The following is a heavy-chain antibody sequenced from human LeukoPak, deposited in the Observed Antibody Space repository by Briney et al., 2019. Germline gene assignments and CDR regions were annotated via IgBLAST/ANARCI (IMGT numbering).Heavy chain of an antibody. D-gene: IGHD6-13*01. CDR2: IWYDGSNK. Sequence: PGGSLRLSCAASGFTFSNAWMSWVRQAPGKGLEWVAVIWYDGSNKYYADSVKGRFTISRDNSKNTLYLQMNSLRAEDTAVYYCAGGIAAAGTAWGQGTLVTVSS. V-gene: IGHV3-33*08. J-gene: IGHJ5*02. CDR3: AGGIAAAGTA. CDR1: GFTFSNAW.